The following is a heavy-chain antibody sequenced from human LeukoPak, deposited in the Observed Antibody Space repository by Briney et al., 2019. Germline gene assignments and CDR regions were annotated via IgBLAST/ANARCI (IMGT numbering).Heavy chain of an antibody. Sequence: GGSLRLSCAASGFTFNDYAMTWVRQAPGKGLEWVSYISSSGSTIYYADSVKGRFTISRDNAKNSLYLQMNSLRAEDTAVYYCARLQGSGSYYQTTDYWGQGTLVTVSS. CDR2: ISSSGSTI. CDR3: ARLQGSGSYYQTTDY. V-gene: IGHV3-48*03. D-gene: IGHD3-10*02. CDR1: GFTFNDYA. J-gene: IGHJ4*02.